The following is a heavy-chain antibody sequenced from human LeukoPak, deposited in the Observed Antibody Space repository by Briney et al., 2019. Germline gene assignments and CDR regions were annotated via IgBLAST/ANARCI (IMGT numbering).Heavy chain of an antibody. V-gene: IGHV3-30*04. J-gene: IGHJ4*02. D-gene: IGHD5-18*01. CDR2: ISYDGSNK. CDR3: AKDSSPPIGYSYGYSDY. CDR1: GFTFSSYA. Sequence: GGSLRLSCAASGFTFSSYAMHWVRQAPGKGLEWVAVISYDGSNKYYADSVKGRFTISRDNSKNTLYLQMNSLRAEDTAVYYCAKDSSPPIGYSYGYSDYWGQGTLVTVSS.